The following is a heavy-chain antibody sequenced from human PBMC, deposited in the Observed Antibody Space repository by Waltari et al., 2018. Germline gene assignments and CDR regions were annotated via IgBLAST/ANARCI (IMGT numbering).Heavy chain of an antibody. V-gene: IGHV4-59*01. Sequence: QVQLQESGPGLVKPSETLSLTCTVSGGSTSTYYWSWVRQSPGKGLEWIGYIHYSGSSGYNPSLGRRVAIALGTPNNQCSLRLRSVTAADAAIYYCARADTSTSYFYYYMDVWGKGTTVTVSS. CDR2: IHYSGSS. CDR1: GGSTSTYY. D-gene: IGHD1-26*01. CDR3: ARADTSTSYFYYYMDV. J-gene: IGHJ6*03.